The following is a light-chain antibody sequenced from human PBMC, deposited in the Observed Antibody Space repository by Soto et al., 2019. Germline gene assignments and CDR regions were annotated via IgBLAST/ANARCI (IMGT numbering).Light chain of an antibody. J-gene: IGKJ4*01. V-gene: IGKV4-1*01. CDR2: WAS. CDR3: QQYHHIPLT. Sequence: DIVMTQSPDSLAVSLGERATINCKSSQSVFHSSIDRYQLNWYQQKPGQPPKLLIYWASTRESGVPDRFSGSGSGTDFTLTISSLQAEDVAVYYCQQYHHIPLTFGGGTRVEIK. CDR1: QSVFHSSIDRYQ.